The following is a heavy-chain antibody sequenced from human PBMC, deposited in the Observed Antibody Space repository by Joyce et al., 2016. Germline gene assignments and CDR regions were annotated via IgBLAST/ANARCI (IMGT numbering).Heavy chain of an antibody. V-gene: IGHV3-23*01. CDR1: GFTFSSYA. D-gene: IGHD2-15*01. CDR2: ISGSDDGT. J-gene: IGHJ4*02. Sequence: EVQLLESGGGWVQPGGSLRLSCAASGFTFSSYAMRWVRQAQGKVLEGVSAISGSDDGTYHADSVRGRFTISRDNSKNTLYLQMNSLTAEDTAIYYCAKGTLGSCSGTTCYPLDSWGQGTLVTVSS. CDR3: AKGTLGSCSGTTCYPLDS.